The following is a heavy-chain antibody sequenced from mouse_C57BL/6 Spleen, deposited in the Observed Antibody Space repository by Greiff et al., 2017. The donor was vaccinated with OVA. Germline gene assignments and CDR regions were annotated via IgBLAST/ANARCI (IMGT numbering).Heavy chain of an antibody. J-gene: IGHJ3*01. CDR3: ARRYYDYDGLSWFAY. V-gene: IGHV1-55*01. D-gene: IGHD2-4*01. CDR1: GYTFTSYW. Sequence: QVQLQQPGAELVKPGASVKMSCKASGYTFTSYWITWVKQRPGQGLEWIGDIYPGSGSTNYNEKFKSKATLTVDTSSSTAYMQLSSLTSEDSAVYYCARRYYDYDGLSWFAYWGQGTLVTVSA. CDR2: IYPGSGST.